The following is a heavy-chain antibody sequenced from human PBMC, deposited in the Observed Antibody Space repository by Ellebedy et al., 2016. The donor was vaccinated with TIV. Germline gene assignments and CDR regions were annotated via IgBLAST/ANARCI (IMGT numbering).Heavy chain of an antibody. CDR2: IDPSDSYT. J-gene: IGHJ2*01. CDR1: GYSFTSYW. Sequence: PGGSLRLSCKGSGYSFTSYWISWVRQMPGKGLEWMGRIDPSDSYTNYSPSFQGHVTISADKSISTAYLQWSSLKASDTAMYYCARREAAAGIQSWYFELWGRGTLVTVSS. V-gene: IGHV5-10-1*01. D-gene: IGHD6-13*01. CDR3: ARREAAAGIQSWYFEL.